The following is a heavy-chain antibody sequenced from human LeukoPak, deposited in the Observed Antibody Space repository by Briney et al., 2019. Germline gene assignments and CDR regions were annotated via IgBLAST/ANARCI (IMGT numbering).Heavy chain of an antibody. J-gene: IGHJ4*02. CDR1: GYTFTSYH. CDR2: INPSSGAT. D-gene: IGHD3-10*01. CDR3: ARAVVVARGLMAYFDY. Sequence: ASVKVSCKTSGYTFTSYHIHWVRQAPGQGLEGMGIINPSSGATNYAQKFQGRVTMTRDTSTSTVYMELSSQRSEDTAVYYCARAVVVARGLMAYFDYWGQGTLVTVSS. V-gene: IGHV1-46*01.